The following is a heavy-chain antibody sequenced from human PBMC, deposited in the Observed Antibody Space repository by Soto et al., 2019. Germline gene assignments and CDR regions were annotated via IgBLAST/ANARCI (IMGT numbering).Heavy chain of an antibody. CDR3: VREGRSSTSCNTGCAFDI. Sequence: VQLVEPGGGLVRPGGSLRLSCAASGFTSWDYHMSWIRQAPGKGLEWVSYISRSGSPIYYADSVKGRFTISRDNAENSLYLQMNSLRAEDTAVYYCVREGRSSTSCNTGCAFDIWGQGTMVTVSS. CDR2: ISRSGSPI. D-gene: IGHD2-2*02. V-gene: IGHV3-11*01. CDR1: GFTSWDYH. J-gene: IGHJ3*02.